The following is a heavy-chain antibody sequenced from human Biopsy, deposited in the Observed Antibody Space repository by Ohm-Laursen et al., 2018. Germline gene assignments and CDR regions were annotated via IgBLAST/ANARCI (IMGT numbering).Heavy chain of an antibody. J-gene: IGHJ3*02. D-gene: IGHD1-26*01. CDR3: ARGTGRYYVYGAFDI. CDR1: GDSINNYY. V-gene: IGHV4-4*07. CDR2: IYTSGSP. Sequence: PSDTLSLTCTVSGDSINNYYWSWIRQPAGKGLEWIGRIYTSGSPNYNLSLESRVTMSEDTSKNQFSLNLRSVTAADTAVYYCARGTGRYYVYGAFDIWGQGTVVTVSS.